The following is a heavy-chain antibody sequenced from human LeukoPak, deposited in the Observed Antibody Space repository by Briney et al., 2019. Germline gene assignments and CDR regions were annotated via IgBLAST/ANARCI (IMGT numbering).Heavy chain of an antibody. D-gene: IGHD4/OR15-4a*01. V-gene: IGHV3-23*01. CDR2: ISGSDSST. J-gene: IGHJ4*02. CDR3: AKDRGYDAGGYAFDH. Sequence: PGGSLRLSCAASRFAFGSYAMSWVRQAPGKGLEWVSAISGSDSSTYYADSVRGWFTISRDNSKNTLYLQMNSLRAGDTAFYYCAKDRGYDAGGYAFDHWGQGTLVTVSS. CDR1: RFAFGSYA.